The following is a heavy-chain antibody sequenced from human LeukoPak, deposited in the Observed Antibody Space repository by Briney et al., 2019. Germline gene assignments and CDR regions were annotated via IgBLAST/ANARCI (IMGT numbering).Heavy chain of an antibody. Sequence: GASLKISFKGSGYSFTSYWIGWVRQMPGKGLEWMGIIYPGDSDTRYSPSFQGQVTISADKSISTAYLQWSSLKASDTAMYYCARRKYCSSTSCYNDAFDIWGQGTMVTVSS. J-gene: IGHJ3*02. CDR3: ARRKYCSSTSCYNDAFDI. V-gene: IGHV5-51*01. CDR1: GYSFTSYW. CDR2: IYPGDSDT. D-gene: IGHD2-2*02.